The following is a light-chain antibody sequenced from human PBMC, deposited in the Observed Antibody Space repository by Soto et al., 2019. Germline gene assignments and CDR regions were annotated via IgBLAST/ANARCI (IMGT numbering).Light chain of an antibody. CDR3: QHYNSYSEA. J-gene: IGKJ1*01. V-gene: IGKV1-5*03. CDR1: QTISSW. Sequence: DIQITQSPSTLSGSVGDRFTITCRASQTISSWLAWYQQKPGKASKLLIYKASTLKSGVTSRFSGSGSGTEFTLTVSSLQPDDFATYYCQHYNSYSEAVGPGTKVDI. CDR2: KAS.